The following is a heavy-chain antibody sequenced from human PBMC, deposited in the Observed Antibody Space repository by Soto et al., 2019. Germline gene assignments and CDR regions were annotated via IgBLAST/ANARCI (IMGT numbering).Heavy chain of an antibody. J-gene: IGHJ6*02. D-gene: IGHD5-18*01. CDR1: GFTFDNYG. CDR2: ISYDGSYK. V-gene: IGHV3-30*18. CDR3: AKELSHSYGYTRYYFYGMDV. Sequence: QVQLVESGGGVVQPGRSLRLSCAASGFTFDNYGMHWVRQAPGKGLAGGSGISYDGSYKYYADPVKGRFIISRDNPKNTLYLQMNSLRTEDTAVYYCAKELSHSYGYTRYYFYGMDVWGPGTTVTVSS.